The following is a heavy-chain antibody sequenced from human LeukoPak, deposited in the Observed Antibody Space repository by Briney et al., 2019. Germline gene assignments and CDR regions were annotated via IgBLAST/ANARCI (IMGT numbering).Heavy chain of an antibody. Sequence: PGGSLRLSGASSGFIFRSYYMNWVRQAPGKGLEWVSSISGSDNSAYFADSVKGRFTISRDNSKNTLSLQMNSLRAEDTAVYYCAKDRNAAAPYCFDYWGQGTLVTVSS. D-gene: IGHD6-13*01. J-gene: IGHJ4*02. V-gene: IGHV3-23*01. CDR2: ISGSDNSA. CDR1: GFIFRSYY. CDR3: AKDRNAAAPYCFDY.